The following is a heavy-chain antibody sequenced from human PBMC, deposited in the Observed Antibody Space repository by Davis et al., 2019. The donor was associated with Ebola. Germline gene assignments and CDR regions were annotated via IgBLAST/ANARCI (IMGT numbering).Heavy chain of an antibody. V-gene: IGHV4-34*01. CDR3: ARGRALVPAARFDY. J-gene: IGHJ4*02. CDR2: INHSGST. D-gene: IGHD2-2*01. Sequence: MPGGSLRLSCAVYGGSFSGYYWSWIRQPPGKGLEWIGEINHSGSTNYHPSLKSRVTISLDTSNNRFSLNLSSVTAADTAVYYRARGRALVPAARFDYWGQGTLVTVSS. CDR1: GGSFSGYY.